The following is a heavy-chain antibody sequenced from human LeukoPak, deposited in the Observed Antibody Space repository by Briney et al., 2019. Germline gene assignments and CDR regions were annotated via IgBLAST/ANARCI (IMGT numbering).Heavy chain of an antibody. D-gene: IGHD3-10*01. V-gene: IGHV4-38-2*02. CDR2: IYHGGRV. CDR1: GYSISSGYY. J-gene: IGHJ4*02. Sequence: SETLSLTCSVSGYSISSGYYWRWIRPSPGKGLEWLGSIYHGGRVYYNPSFQSRVTISVDTSKNQFSLKMNSVTAADTAVYYCAIGQWFRAFWSRGTPVTVSS. CDR3: AIGQWFRAF.